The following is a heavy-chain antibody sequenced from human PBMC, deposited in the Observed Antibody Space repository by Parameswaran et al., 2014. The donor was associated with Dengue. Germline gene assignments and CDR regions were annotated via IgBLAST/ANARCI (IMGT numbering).Heavy chain of an antibody. CDR3: ANGVLRFLEWSLSMDV. J-gene: IGHJ6*02. V-gene: IGHV3-23*01. CDR2: ISGGGSSI. D-gene: IGHD3-3*01. Sequence: VRQMPGKGLEWVSSISGGGSSIYYADSVKGRFTISRDNSKNTLYLQMNSLRAEDAAVYYCANGVLRFLEWSLSMDVWGQGTTVTVSS.